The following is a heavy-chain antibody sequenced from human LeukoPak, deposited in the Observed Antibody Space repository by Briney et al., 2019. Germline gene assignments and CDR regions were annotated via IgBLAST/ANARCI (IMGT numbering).Heavy chain of an antibody. CDR2: ISSSGSTI. D-gene: IGHD3-10*01. Sequence: GGSLRLSCAASGFTLSSYEMNLVRQAPGKGLEWVSYISSSGSTIYYADSVKGRFTISRDNAKNSLYLQMNSLRAEDTAVYYCAKDPQLWFGEFPSSWFDPWGQGTLVTVSS. CDR1: GFTLSSYE. CDR3: AKDPQLWFGEFPSSWFDP. V-gene: IGHV3-48*03. J-gene: IGHJ5*02.